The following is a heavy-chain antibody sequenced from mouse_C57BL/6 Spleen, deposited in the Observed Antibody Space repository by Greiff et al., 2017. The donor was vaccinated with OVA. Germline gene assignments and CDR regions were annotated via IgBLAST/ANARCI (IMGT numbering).Heavy chain of an antibody. D-gene: IGHD2-2*01. CDR2: IHPNSGST. CDR3: APFRLWLRRDYYAMDY. V-gene: IGHV1-64*01. CDR1: GYTFTSYW. J-gene: IGHJ4*01. Sequence: QVQLQQPGAELVKPGASVKLSCKASGYTFTSYWMHWVKQRPGQGLEWIGLIHPNSGSTNYNEKFKSKATLTVDKSSSTAYMQLSSLTSEDSAVYYCAPFRLWLRRDYYAMDYWGQGTSVTVSS.